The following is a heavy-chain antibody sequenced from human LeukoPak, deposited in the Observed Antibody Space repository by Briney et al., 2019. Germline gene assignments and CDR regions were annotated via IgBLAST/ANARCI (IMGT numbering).Heavy chain of an antibody. D-gene: IGHD6-6*01. CDR2: FDPEDGET. V-gene: IGHV1-24*01. CDR3: ATVPLGIAARSFNY. CDR1: GYTLTELS. Sequence: GASVKVSCKVSGYTLTELSMHWVRQAPGKGLEWMGGFDPEDGETTYAQKFQGRVTMTEDTSTDTAYMELSSLRSEDTAVYYCATVPLGIAARSFNYWGQGTLVTVSS. J-gene: IGHJ4*02.